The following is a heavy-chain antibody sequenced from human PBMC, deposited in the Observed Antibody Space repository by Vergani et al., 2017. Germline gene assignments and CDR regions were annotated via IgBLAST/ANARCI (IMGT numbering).Heavy chain of an antibody. CDR2: ISWNGETK. J-gene: IGHJ4*02. V-gene: IGHV3-20*04. D-gene: IGHD2-21*01. CDR1: GFSFDDHG. CDR3: ADLYGDDGFSPF. Sequence: EVLLAESGGRMVRPGGSLRLSCAASGFSFDDHGMGWVRQVPGKGLEWVSEISWNGETKNYADSVQGRFIISRDNAKNSLYLQMRTLRPEDTAFYYCADLYGDDGFSPFWGQGTLVTVSS.